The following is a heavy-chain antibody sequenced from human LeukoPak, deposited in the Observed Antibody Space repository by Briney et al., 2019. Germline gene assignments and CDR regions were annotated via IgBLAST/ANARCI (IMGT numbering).Heavy chain of an antibody. V-gene: IGHV5-51*01. Sequence: RGESLKISCKGSGYSFTSYCIGWVRQMPGKGLEWMGIIYPGDSDTRYSPSFQGQVTISADKSISTAYLQWSSLKASDTAMYYCARSIAVAGTRAFDIWGQGTMVTVSS. J-gene: IGHJ3*02. CDR1: GYSFTSYC. CDR3: ARSIAVAGTRAFDI. D-gene: IGHD6-19*01. CDR2: IYPGDSDT.